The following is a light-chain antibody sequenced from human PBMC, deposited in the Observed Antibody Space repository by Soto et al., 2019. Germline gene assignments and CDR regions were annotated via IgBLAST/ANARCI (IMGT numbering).Light chain of an antibody. CDR3: QQYITFPYT. J-gene: IGKJ2*01. CDR1: QTISSW. CDR2: DAS. V-gene: IGKV1-5*01. Sequence: EIKMTQSPSTLSASVGDSVTITCRASQTISSWLAWYQQKPGKAPDLLIYDASSVQDGVPSRFSGRGSGTEFTLTISSLQPDDFATYFCQQYITFPYTFGQVTKLEIK.